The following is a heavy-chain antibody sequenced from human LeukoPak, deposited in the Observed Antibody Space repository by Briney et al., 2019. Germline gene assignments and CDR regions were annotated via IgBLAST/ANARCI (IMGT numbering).Heavy chain of an antibody. CDR2: INSKGDGETT. Sequence: GGSLRLSCAASGFSFTNAWMSWVRQAPGKGLEWVGRINSKGDGETTDYAARVKGRFTMSRDDSKATLYLQMNSLKAEDTAVYYCTTDLGITMIRGVIVYWGQGTLVTVSS. J-gene: IGHJ4*02. D-gene: IGHD3-10*01. CDR3: TTDLGITMIRGVIVY. CDR1: GFSFTNAW. V-gene: IGHV3-15*01.